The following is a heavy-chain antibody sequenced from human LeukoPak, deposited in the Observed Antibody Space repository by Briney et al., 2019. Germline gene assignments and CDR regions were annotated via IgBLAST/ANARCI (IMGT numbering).Heavy chain of an antibody. J-gene: IGHJ1*01. V-gene: IGHV3-23*01. CDR2: ISGSGGST. CDR3: AKDPRSTLLLWFGTEYFQH. D-gene: IGHD3-10*01. Sequence: GGSLRLSCAASGFTFSSYAMSWVRQAPGKGLEWVSAISGSGGSTYYADSVKGRFTISRDNSKNTLYLQMNSLRAEDTAVYYCAKDPRSTLLLWFGTEYFQHWGQGTLVTVSS. CDR1: GFTFSSYA.